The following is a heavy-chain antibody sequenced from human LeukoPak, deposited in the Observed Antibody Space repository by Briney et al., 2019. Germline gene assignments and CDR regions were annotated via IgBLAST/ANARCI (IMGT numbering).Heavy chain of an antibody. V-gene: IGHV4-4*09. D-gene: IGHD3-22*01. Sequence: SETLSLTCTVSGGSISSYYWSWIRQPPGKGLEWIGYIYTSGGTNYNPSLKSRVTISVDTSKNQFSLKLSSVTAADTAVYYCARRASYDSSGYYLDYWGQGTLVTVSS. J-gene: IGHJ4*02. CDR3: ARRASYDSSGYYLDY. CDR2: IYTSGGT. CDR1: GGSISSYY.